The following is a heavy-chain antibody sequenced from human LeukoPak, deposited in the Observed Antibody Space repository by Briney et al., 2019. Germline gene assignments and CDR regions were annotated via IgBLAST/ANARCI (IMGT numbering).Heavy chain of an antibody. CDR1: GGSFSGCY. V-gene: IGHV4-34*01. CDR2: INHSGST. CDR3: ARTSDFWSGYHDY. D-gene: IGHD3-3*01. Sequence: SETLSLTCAVYGGSFSGCYWSWIRQPPGKGLEWIGEINHSGSTNYNPSLKSRVTISVDTSKNQFSLKLSSVTAADTAVYYCARTSDFWSGYHDYWGQGTLVTVSS. J-gene: IGHJ4*02.